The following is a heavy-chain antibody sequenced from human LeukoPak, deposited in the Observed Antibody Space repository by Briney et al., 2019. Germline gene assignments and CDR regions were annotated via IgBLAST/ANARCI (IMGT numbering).Heavy chain of an antibody. CDR2: IYYNGRT. CDR3: ARDLGSVVVPAAIIDWWFDP. CDR1: GDSINNNNYY. Sequence: SETLSLTCTVSGDSINNNNYYWGWIRQPPGKGLEWIGNIYYNGRTYYNPSLKSRGTMSVDTSNNQFSLKLSSVTAADTAVYYCARDLGSVVVPAAIIDWWFDPRGQGTLVTVSS. D-gene: IGHD2-2*01. V-gene: IGHV4-39*07. J-gene: IGHJ5*02.